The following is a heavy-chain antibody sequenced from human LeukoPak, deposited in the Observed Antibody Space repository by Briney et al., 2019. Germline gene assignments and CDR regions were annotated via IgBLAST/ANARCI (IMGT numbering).Heavy chain of an antibody. CDR2: ISAYNGYT. J-gene: IGHJ6*02. Sequence: WASVTVSCKASGYSFTNYGINWVRQAPGQGLEWMGWISAYNGYTNYAQNLQGRVTMTTDTSTTTAYMELRSLRSDDTAVYYCARDLVGAGRTHYYYYAMDVWGQGTTVTVS. CDR3: ARDLVGAGRTHYYYYAMDV. CDR1: GYSFTNYG. D-gene: IGHD1-26*01. V-gene: IGHV1-18*01.